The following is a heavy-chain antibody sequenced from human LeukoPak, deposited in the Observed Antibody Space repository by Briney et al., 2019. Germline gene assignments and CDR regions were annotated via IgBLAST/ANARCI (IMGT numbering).Heavy chain of an antibody. D-gene: IGHD2-21*02. V-gene: IGHV1-46*01. CDR1: GYTFTSHF. CDR3: ARDPMVTAIAYLDY. Sequence: ASVKVSCKASGYTFTSHFMHWVRQAPGQGLEWMGIINPRGGSTSYTQKFQGRVTMTRDTSTSTVYMELSRLRSDDTAVYFCARDPMVTAIAYLDYWGQGTLVTVSS. J-gene: IGHJ4*02. CDR2: INPRGGST.